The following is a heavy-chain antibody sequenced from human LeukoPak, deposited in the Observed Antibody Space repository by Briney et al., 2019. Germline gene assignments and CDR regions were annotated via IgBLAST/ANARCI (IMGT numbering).Heavy chain of an antibody. CDR1: GFNFSSDG. D-gene: IGHD2-15*01. CDR2: ISYDGSDK. CDR3: VRGGPSTWS. Sequence: PGTSLRLFCAASGFNFSSDGMHWVRQAPGKGLEWVAVISYDGSDKFYADSVKGRFSISRDNSKNTLYLQMNSLGAEDTAVYYCVRGGPSTWSWGQGTLVTVSS. V-gene: IGHV3-30*03. J-gene: IGHJ5*02.